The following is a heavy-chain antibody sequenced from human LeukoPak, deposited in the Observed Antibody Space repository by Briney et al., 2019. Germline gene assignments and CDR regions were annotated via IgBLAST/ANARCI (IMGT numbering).Heavy chain of an antibody. CDR1: GFTFSSYW. Sequence: PGGSLRLSCAASGFTFSSYWMSWVRQAPGKGLEWVANIKQDGSEKYYVDSVKGRFTLSRDNDKNSLYLQMNSLRAEDTAVYYCARDPEAVAGYYFDYWGQGTLVTVSS. D-gene: IGHD6-19*01. V-gene: IGHV3-7*01. CDR2: IKQDGSEK. CDR3: ARDPEAVAGYYFDY. J-gene: IGHJ4*02.